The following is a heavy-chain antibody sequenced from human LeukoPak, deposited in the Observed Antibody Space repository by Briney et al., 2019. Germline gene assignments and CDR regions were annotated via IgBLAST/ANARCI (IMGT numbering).Heavy chain of an antibody. V-gene: IGHV3-66*01. J-gene: IGHJ4*02. CDR2: IYTGGTT. Sequence: GGSLRLSCAASGFTVNTNYMSWVRQAPGKGLEWVSVIYTGGTTYYADSVKGRFTISKDNAKNTLYLQMNSLTAEDTAVYYCARLKSEPRYNYGEFDYWGQGTLVIVSS. CDR3: ARLKSEPRYNYGEFDY. CDR1: GFTVNTNY. D-gene: IGHD5-18*01.